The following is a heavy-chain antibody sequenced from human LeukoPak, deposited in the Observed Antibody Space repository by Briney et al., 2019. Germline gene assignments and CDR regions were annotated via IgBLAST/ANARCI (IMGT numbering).Heavy chain of an antibody. CDR1: GFTFSSYA. CDR2: ISGSGAST. CDR3: AKGRAVEVVAAFNY. V-gene: IGHV3-23*01. J-gene: IGHJ4*02. Sequence: PGGSLRLSCAASGFTFSSYAMSWVRQAPGKVLEWVSAISGSGASTYYADSVKGRFTISRDNSKNTLYLQMNSLRAEDTAVYYCAKGRAVEVVAAFNYWGQGTVVTVSS. D-gene: IGHD2-15*01.